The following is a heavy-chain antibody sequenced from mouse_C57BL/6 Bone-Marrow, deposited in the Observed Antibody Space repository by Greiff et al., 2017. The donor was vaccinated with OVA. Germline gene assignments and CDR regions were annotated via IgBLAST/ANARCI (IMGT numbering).Heavy chain of an antibody. Sequence: EVQLVESGGDLVKPGGSLKLSCAASGFTFSSYGMSWVRPTPDTRLEWVATISSGGSYTYYPDSVKGRFPISRDNAKNTLYLQMSSLKSEDTAMYYCAREDYYALARVYFDYWGQGTTLTVSS. D-gene: IGHD1-1*01. CDR1: GFTFSSYG. J-gene: IGHJ2*01. CDR2: ISSGGSYT. CDR3: AREDYYALARVYFDY. V-gene: IGHV5-6*01.